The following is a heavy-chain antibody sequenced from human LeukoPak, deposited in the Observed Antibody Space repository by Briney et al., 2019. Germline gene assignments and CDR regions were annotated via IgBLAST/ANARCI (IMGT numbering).Heavy chain of an antibody. CDR2: IKEDGSEK. Sequence: GGSLRLSCAASGFTFRSYWMSWVRQAPGKGLEWVANIKEDGSEKYYVDSVKGRFTISRDDAKNSLSLQMNSLRVEDTAVYYCARDGRGWYRNLEYWGQGTLVTVSS. CDR1: GFTFRSYW. D-gene: IGHD6-19*01. V-gene: IGHV3-7*01. CDR3: ARDGRGWYRNLEY. J-gene: IGHJ4*02.